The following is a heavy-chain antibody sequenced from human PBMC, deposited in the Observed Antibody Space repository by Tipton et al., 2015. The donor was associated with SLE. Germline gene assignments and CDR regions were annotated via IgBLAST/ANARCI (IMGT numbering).Heavy chain of an antibody. Sequence: SLRLSCAASGFTFSSYSMNWVRQAPGKGLEWVSSISSSSSYIYYADSVKGRFTISRDNAKNSLYLQMNSLRAEDTAVYYCARVPSDYSDYCDYWGQGTLVTVSS. CDR1: GFTFSSYS. V-gene: IGHV3-21*03. D-gene: IGHD4-17*01. CDR3: ARVPSDYSDYCDY. CDR2: ISSSSSYI. J-gene: IGHJ4*02.